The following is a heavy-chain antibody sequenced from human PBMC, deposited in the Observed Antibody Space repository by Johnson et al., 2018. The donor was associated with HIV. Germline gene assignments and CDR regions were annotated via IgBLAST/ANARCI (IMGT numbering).Heavy chain of an antibody. Sequence: VLLVESGGGLVQPGGSLRLSCAASGFTFSSYWMHWVRQAPGKGLVWVSRINSDGSNTTYTDSVKGRFTISRDNAKNTLYLQMNSLRAEDTAVYYCAKDDRELDAFDIWGQGTMVTVSS. V-gene: IGHV3-74*01. CDR2: INSDGSNT. CDR3: AKDDRELDAFDI. J-gene: IGHJ3*02. D-gene: IGHD1-26*01. CDR1: GFTFSSYW.